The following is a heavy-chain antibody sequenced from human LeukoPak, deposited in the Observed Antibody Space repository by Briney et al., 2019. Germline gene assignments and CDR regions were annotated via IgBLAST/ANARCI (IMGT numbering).Heavy chain of an antibody. CDR2: IHSDGRST. CDR3: ARDRPGNTAIDY. J-gene: IGHJ4*02. V-gene: IGHV3-74*01. Sequence: GGSLRLSCAASGFTFSTYWMHWVRQAPGKGLVWVSRIHSDGRSTSYADSVNGRFTISRGNAKNTLYLQMNSLRAEDTAVYYCARDRPGNTAIDYWGQGTLVTVSS. CDR1: GFTFSTYW. D-gene: IGHD5-18*01.